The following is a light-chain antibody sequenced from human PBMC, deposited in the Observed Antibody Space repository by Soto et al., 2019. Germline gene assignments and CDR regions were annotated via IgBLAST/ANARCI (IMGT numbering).Light chain of an antibody. Sequence: EIVLTQSPGTLSLSPGERATLSCWASESVTKNFLAWYQQKPGQSPRLLMYGAAYRPTGIPDRFSGSGSGADFTLTISRLEPEDFATYYCQQANSFPLTFGGGTKVEIK. CDR3: QQANSFPLT. J-gene: IGKJ4*01. CDR2: GAA. CDR1: ESVTKNF. V-gene: IGKV3-20*01.